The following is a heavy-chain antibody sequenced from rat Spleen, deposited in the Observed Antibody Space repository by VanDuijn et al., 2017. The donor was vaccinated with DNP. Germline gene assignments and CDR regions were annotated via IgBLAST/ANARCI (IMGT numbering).Heavy chain of an antibody. Sequence: EVQLVESGGGLVQPGGSLKLSCAASGFTFSSFPMAWVRQAPTKGLEWVATISTSGGSTYYRDSVKGRFTISRDNARSTLYLQMDSLRSEETATYYCAKAGGYSPWYFDYWGQGVMVTVSS. CDR3: AKAGGYSPWYFDY. CDR2: ISTSGGST. CDR1: GFTFSSFP. J-gene: IGHJ2*01. D-gene: IGHD1-11*01. V-gene: IGHV5-46*01.